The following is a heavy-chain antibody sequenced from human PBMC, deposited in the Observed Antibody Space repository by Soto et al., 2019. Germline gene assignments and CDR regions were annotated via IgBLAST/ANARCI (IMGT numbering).Heavy chain of an antibody. Sequence: GGSLRLSCAASGFSVRTNYMSWVRQAPGKGLDWVSVFESGGSIYYSDSVKGRFIISRDYAKNTVYLQMNSLRVEDTAVYYCARAGVTPDFFDYWGQGXLVTVSS. CDR2: FESGGSI. CDR1: GFSVRTNY. CDR3: ARAGVTPDFFDY. J-gene: IGHJ4*02. V-gene: IGHV3-53*01. D-gene: IGHD2-21*02.